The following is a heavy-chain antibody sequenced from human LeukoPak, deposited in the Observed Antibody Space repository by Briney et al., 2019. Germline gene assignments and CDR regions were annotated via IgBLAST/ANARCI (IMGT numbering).Heavy chain of an antibody. CDR2: ISAYNGNT. CDR1: GYTFTSYD. V-gene: IGHV1-18*01. J-gene: IGHJ4*02. CDR3: ARDRGAYDSSGYSAGDY. Sequence: ASVKVSCKASGYTFTSYDISWVRQAPEQGLEWMGWISAYNGNTNYAQKLQGRVTMTTDTSTSTAYMELRSLRSDDTAVYYCARDRGAYDSSGYSAGDYWGQGTLVTVSS. D-gene: IGHD3-22*01.